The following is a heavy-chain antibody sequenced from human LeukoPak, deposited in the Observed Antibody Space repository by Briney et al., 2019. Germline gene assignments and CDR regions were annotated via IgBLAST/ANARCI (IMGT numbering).Heavy chain of an antibody. CDR3: AKAELVGAAGAVGY. Sequence: GGSLRLSCAASGFTLSSYAMSWVRQAPGKGPEWVSAISGSGGSTYYADSVKGRFSISRDNSKNTLYLQMNSLRAEDTAVYYCAKAELVGAAGAVGYWGQGTLVTVSS. D-gene: IGHD2-15*01. CDR2: ISGSGGST. J-gene: IGHJ4*02. V-gene: IGHV3-23*01. CDR1: GFTLSSYA.